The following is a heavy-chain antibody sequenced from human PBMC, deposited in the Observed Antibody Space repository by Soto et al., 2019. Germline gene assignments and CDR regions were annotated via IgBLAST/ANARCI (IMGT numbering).Heavy chain of an antibody. D-gene: IGHD3-10*01. J-gene: IGHJ4*02. V-gene: IGHV3-30*18. CDR3: AKEGIGVNYYGSGSYYNPPVNYFNY. Sequence: GGSLRLSCAASGFTFSSYGMHWVRQAPGKGLEWVAVISYDGSNKYYADSVKGRFTISRDNSKNTLYLQMNSLRAEDTAVYYWAKEGIGVNYYGSGSYYNPPVNYFNYWGQGTLVTVSS. CDR2: ISYDGSNK. CDR1: GFTFSSYG.